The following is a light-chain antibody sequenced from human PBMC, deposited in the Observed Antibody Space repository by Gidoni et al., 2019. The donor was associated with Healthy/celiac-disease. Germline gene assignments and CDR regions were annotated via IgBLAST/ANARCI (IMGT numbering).Light chain of an antibody. CDR2: DAS. J-gene: IGKJ4*01. CDR3: QQYDNLPRGLT. V-gene: IGKV1-33*01. CDR1: QDISNY. Sequence: DIQMTQSPSSLSASVGDRVTITCQASQDISNYLNWYQQKPGKAPKLLIYDASNLETGVPSRFSGSGSGTDFTFTISSLQPGDIATYYCQQYDNLPRGLTFGGGTKVEIK.